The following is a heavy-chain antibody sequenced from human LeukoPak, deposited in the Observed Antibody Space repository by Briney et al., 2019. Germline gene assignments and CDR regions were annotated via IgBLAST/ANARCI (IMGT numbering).Heavy chain of an antibody. J-gene: IGHJ4*02. Sequence: GGSLRLSCAASGFTFSTYEMIWVRQAPGKGLEWVSYISSSGSTIYYADSVKGRFTFSSDNAKNSLYLQMNSLRADDTAVYYCARVSESYHDYWGQGTLVTVSS. CDR1: GFTFSTYE. D-gene: IGHD1-26*01. CDR3: ARVSESYHDY. V-gene: IGHV3-48*03. CDR2: ISSSGSTI.